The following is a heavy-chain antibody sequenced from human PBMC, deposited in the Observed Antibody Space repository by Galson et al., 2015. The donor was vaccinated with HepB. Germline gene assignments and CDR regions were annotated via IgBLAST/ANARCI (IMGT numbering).Heavy chain of an antibody. D-gene: IGHD2-21*02. CDR1: GGSFSGYY. CDR3: ARESCGGDCYSGYYFDY. CDR2: INHSGST. V-gene: IGHV4-34*01. Sequence: LSLTCAVYGGSFSGYYWSWIRQPPGKGLEWIGEINHSGSTNYNPSLKSRVTISVDTSKNQFSLKLSSVTAADTAVYYCARESCGGDCYSGYYFDYWGQGTLVTVSS. J-gene: IGHJ4*02.